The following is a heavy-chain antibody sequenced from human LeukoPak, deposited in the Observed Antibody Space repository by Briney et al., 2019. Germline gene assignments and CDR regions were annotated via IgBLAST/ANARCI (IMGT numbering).Heavy chain of an antibody. CDR3: ASRSLTYSNLDY. CDR1: GGSISSGGYY. J-gene: IGHJ4*02. V-gene: IGHV4-31*03. D-gene: IGHD6-13*01. CDR2: IYYSGST. Sequence: SQTLSLTCTVSGGSISSGGYYWSWIRQHPGKGLEWIGYIYYSGSTYYNPSLKSRVTISVDTSKNQFSLKLSSVTAADTAVYYCASRSLTYSNLDYWRQGTLVTVSS.